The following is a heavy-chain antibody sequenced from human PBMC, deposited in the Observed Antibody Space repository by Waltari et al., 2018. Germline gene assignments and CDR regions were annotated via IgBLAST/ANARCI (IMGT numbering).Heavy chain of an antibody. CDR1: GFVFRNYG. CDR2: ISDDGSQK. V-gene: IGHV3-30*18. J-gene: IGHJ5*02. CDR3: AKDDSGAELDP. D-gene: IGHD3-10*01. Sequence: QMEVVESGGGVVHVGGSLRLSCVASGFVFRNYGLHWVRQAPGKGLEWVAIISDDGSQKYYVEAVKGRFTISRDDSKNTMYLQMSSLRVEDTAVYFCAKDDSGAELDPWGQGTLVTVSS.